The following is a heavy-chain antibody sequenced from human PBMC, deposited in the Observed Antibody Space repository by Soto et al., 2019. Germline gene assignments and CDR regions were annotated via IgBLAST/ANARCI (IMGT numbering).Heavy chain of an antibody. J-gene: IGHJ6*02. D-gene: IGHD3-10*01. V-gene: IGHV4-61*01. CDR2: IFYSGTT. Sequence: SETLSLTCTVSGGSVSSGSYYWSWIRQPPGMGLEWIGYIFYSGTTNYNPSLKSRVTMSLYTSKNQFSLQLSSVTAADTAVYYCARQRIITMVRGVTLYYYYYGMDVWGQGTTVTVSS. CDR1: GGSVSSGSYY. CDR3: ARQRIITMVRGVTLYYYYYGMDV.